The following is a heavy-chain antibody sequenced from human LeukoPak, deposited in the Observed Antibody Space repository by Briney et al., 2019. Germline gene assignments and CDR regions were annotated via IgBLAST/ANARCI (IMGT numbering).Heavy chain of an antibody. CDR2: ISGSGGST. Sequence: GGSLRLSCAASGFTFSSYAMSWVRQAPGKGLEWVSAISGSGGSTYYADSVKGRFTISRDNSKNTLYLQMNSLRAEDTAVYYCAKDGRLLLWFGEGHDAFDIWGQGTMVTVSS. CDR1: GFTFSSYA. CDR3: AKDGRLLLWFGEGHDAFDI. V-gene: IGHV3-23*01. J-gene: IGHJ3*02. D-gene: IGHD3-10*01.